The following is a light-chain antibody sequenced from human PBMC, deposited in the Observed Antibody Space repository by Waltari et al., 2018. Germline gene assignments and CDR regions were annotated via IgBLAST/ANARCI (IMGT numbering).Light chain of an antibody. Sequence: QSVLTQPRSVSGSPGQSVTIPCTGTNRDVGGDDSVSWYQQNAGKAPKLVIYDAVRRPSGVPYRFSGSKYGATASLTISGLQAEDEADYYCCSYAGNYKFVFGGGTKVTVL. J-gene: IGLJ2*01. CDR3: CSYAGNYKFV. CDR2: DAV. CDR1: NRDVGGDDS. V-gene: IGLV2-11*01.